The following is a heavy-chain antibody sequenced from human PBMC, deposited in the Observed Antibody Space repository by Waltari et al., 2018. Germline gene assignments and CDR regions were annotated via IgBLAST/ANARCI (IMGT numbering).Heavy chain of an antibody. CDR3: ARHLWPYYYYGMDV. CDR1: GGPFSRYA. J-gene: IGHJ6*02. Sequence: QVQLVQSGAEVKKPGSSVKVSCKASGGPFSRYAISWVRQAPGQGPEWMGGIIPIFGTANYAQKFQGRVTITADESTSTAYMELSSLRSEDTAVYYCARHLWPYYYYGMDVWGQGTTVTVSS. CDR2: IIPIFGTA. V-gene: IGHV1-69*01. D-gene: IGHD3-10*01.